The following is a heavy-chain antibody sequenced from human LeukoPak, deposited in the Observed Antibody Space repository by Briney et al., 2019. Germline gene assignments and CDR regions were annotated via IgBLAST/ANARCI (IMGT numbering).Heavy chain of an antibody. Sequence: SLRXSCAASGFTFGRYWMSWVRQAPGKGLEWVANINQDGSAKFYVDSVKGRFTISRDNAKNSLYLQINSLRVEDTAVYYCARDNDGKDVWGKGTTVIVSS. CDR1: GFTFGRYW. J-gene: IGHJ6*04. CDR3: ARDNDGKDV. V-gene: IGHV3-7*01. CDR2: INQDGSAK. D-gene: IGHD2-8*01.